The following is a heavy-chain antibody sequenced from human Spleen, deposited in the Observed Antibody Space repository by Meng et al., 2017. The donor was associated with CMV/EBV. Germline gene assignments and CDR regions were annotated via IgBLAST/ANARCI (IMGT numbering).Heavy chain of an antibody. CDR2: INPSGGNS. D-gene: IGHD3-10*01. Sequence: ASVKVSCKSFGYTCTTYYMRWVRQAPGQGLEWMELINPSGGNSRYAQRFPGSVTMTRDTSTSTAYMELRSLGSDDTAVYYCARDGDESKQYYYGSGSYYKGQQGVDFDYWGQGTLVTVSS. V-gene: IGHV1-46*01. CDR3: ARDGDESKQYYYGSGSYYKGQQGVDFDY. CDR1: GYTCTTYY. J-gene: IGHJ4*02.